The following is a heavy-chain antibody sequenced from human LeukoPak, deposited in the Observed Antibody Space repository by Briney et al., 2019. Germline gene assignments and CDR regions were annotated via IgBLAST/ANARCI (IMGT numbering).Heavy chain of an antibody. V-gene: IGHV4-59*01. CDR1: GGSISGYY. CDR2: IYYSGNT. CDR3: AREGTTGWAF. D-gene: IGHD1-1*01. J-gene: IGHJ4*02. Sequence: SETLSLTCTVSGGSISGYYWSWIRQPPGKGLEWIGYIYYSGNTKYNPSFNSRVTMSVDTSKNQFSLKLTSVTAADTAVYFRAREGTTGWAFWGQGTLVTVSS.